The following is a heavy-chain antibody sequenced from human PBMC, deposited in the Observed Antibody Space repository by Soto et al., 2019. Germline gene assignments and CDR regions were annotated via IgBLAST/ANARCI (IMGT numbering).Heavy chain of an antibody. V-gene: IGHV4-59*01. D-gene: IGHD2-8*01. CDR2: IYYSGST. Sequence: QVQLQESGPGLVKPSETLSLSCTVSGDYISSYYWSWIRQPPGKGLEWIGYIYYSGSTNYNPSLKSRVTISVDTSKNQFSLKLSSVTAADTAVYYCARGDLVLTYWGQGTLVTVSS. CDR3: ARGDLVLTY. CDR1: GDYISSYY. J-gene: IGHJ4*02.